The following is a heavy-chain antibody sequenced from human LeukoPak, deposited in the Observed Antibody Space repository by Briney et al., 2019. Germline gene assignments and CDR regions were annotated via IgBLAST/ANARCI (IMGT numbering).Heavy chain of an antibody. Sequence: SETLSLTCTVSGGSISSYYWSWIRQPPGKGLEWIGRIYTSGSTNYNPSLKSRVTISVDTSKNQFSLKLSSVTAADTAVYYCARQYYDILTGYYSFDYWGQGTLVTVSS. V-gene: IGHV4-59*08. CDR2: IYTSGST. J-gene: IGHJ4*02. D-gene: IGHD3-9*01. CDR3: ARQYYDILTGYYSFDY. CDR1: GGSISSYY.